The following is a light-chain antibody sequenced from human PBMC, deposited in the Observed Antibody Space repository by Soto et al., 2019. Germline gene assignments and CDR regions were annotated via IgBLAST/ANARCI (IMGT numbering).Light chain of an antibody. Sequence: DIQRTQSPSALSASVGDTVTITCRASQSIAASLAWYQHKPGEAPKLLIYDVSSLETGVPSRFSGSGSGTEFSLTIRGLQPDDFATYYCQQYDYSRTFGQGTKVDIK. CDR1: QSIAAS. CDR3: QQYDYSRT. J-gene: IGKJ1*01. V-gene: IGKV1-5*01. CDR2: DVS.